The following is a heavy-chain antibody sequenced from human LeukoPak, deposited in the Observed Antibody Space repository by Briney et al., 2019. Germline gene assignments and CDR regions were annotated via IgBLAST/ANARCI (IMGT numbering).Heavy chain of an antibody. Sequence: PSETLSLTCAVYGGSFSGYYWSWIRQPPGKGLEWIGEINHSGSTNYNPSLKSRVTISVDTSKNQFSLKLSSVTAADTVVYYCARHSRTYYYYMNVWGKGTTVTVSS. J-gene: IGHJ6*03. D-gene: IGHD2-15*01. CDR2: INHSGST. CDR1: GGSFSGYY. CDR3: ARHSRTYYYYMNV. V-gene: IGHV4-34*01.